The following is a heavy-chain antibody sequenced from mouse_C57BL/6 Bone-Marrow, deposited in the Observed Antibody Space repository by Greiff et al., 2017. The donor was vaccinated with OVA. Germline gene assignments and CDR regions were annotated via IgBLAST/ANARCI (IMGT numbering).Heavy chain of an antibody. Sequence: VQLQQSGAELARPGASVTLSCKASGYTFTSYGISWVKQRTGQGLEWIGEIYPRSGNTYYNEKFKGKATLTADKSSSTAYMELRSLTSEDSAVYFCARGSLRRFDYWGQGTLVTVSA. CDR2: IYPRSGNT. D-gene: IGHD1-1*01. J-gene: IGHJ3*01. CDR3: ARGSLRRFDY. V-gene: IGHV1-81*01. CDR1: GYTFTSYG.